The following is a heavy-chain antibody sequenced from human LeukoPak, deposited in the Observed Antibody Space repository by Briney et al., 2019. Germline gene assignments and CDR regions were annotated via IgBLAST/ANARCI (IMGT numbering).Heavy chain of an antibody. CDR1: GYTFTSYY. D-gene: IGHD3-3*01. Sequence: ASVKVSCKASGYTFTSYYMHWVRQAPGRGLEWMGIINPSGGSTSYAQKFQGRVTMTRDTSTSTVYMELSSLRSEDTAVYYCASARGLRFLELAFGYWGQGTLVTVSS. J-gene: IGHJ4*02. CDR3: ASARGLRFLELAFGY. CDR2: INPSGGST. V-gene: IGHV1-46*03.